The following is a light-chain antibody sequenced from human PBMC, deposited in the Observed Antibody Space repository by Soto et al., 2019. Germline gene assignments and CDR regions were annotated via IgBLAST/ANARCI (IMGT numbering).Light chain of an antibody. CDR3: CADAGRSTYV. CDR2: EVS. J-gene: IGLJ1*01. V-gene: IGLV2-23*02. CDR1: SSDVGSYNF. Sequence: QSALTQPASVSGSPGQSITISCTRTSSDVGSYNFVSWYQQHPGKVPKVMIYEVSKRPSGVSDRFSGSKSGNTASLTISGLQAEDEADYYCCADAGRSTYVSGTGTKLTVL.